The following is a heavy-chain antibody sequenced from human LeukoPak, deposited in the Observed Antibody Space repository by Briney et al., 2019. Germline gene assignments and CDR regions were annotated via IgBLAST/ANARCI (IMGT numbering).Heavy chain of an antibody. CDR2: IWFDGTNE. V-gene: IGHV3-33*06. Sequence: GGSLRLSCLAAGFSFSNYGMHSVRQAPGKGLEGVAVIWFDGTNEDYGDSVKGRFTISRDNSKNTLYLQMNSLRAEDTAVYYCAKETRFWSGIWNFDCWGQGTLVTVSS. J-gene: IGHJ4*02. CDR1: GFSFSNYG. D-gene: IGHD3-3*01. CDR3: AKETRFWSGIWNFDC.